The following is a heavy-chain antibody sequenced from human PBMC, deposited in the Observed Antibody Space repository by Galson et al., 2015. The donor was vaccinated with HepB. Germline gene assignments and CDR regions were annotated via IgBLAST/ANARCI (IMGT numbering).Heavy chain of an antibody. J-gene: IGHJ3*01. Sequence: SLRLSCAASGFTFRTYWMSWVRQAPGKGLKWVANIKQDESEKDFVDSVKGRFTISRDNSNNSQFLQMNSLRVEDTAVYYCARWRWRMGNFAFDLWGQGTMVPVSS. CDR1: GFTFRTYW. D-gene: IGHD1-7*01. CDR2: IKQDESEK. CDR3: ARWRWRMGNFAFDL. V-gene: IGHV3-7*01.